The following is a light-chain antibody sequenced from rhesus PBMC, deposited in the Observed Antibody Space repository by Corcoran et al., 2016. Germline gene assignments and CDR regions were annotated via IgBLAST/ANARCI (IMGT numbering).Light chain of an antibody. CDR3: QKYSSPPFA. V-gene: IGKV3-53*01. CDR2: GAS. CDR1: QSVSSY. Sequence: VILTQSPATLSLSPGERATLSCRASQSVSSYLAWYQQKPGQAPKLLIYGASSRATGTPDRVSGSGSGTEFTLTISSLEPEDSAVYFCQKYSSPPFAFGPGTRLHLK. J-gene: IGKJ3*01.